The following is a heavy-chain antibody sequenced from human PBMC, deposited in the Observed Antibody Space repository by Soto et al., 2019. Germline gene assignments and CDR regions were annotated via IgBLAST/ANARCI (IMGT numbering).Heavy chain of an antibody. D-gene: IGHD3-10*01. CDR2: ISGSGAST. CDR1: GFTFSTSA. CDR3: ARGKRSVYGAFDM. V-gene: IGHV3-23*01. J-gene: IGHJ3*02. Sequence: EVLLLESGGVLVQPGGSLRLSCAASGFTFSTSAMSWVRQAPGMGLEWVSGISGSGASTYYADSVKGRFPIYRDNVKNTLSLQMNSLRAEDTALYYCARGKRSVYGAFDMWGQGTMVTVSS.